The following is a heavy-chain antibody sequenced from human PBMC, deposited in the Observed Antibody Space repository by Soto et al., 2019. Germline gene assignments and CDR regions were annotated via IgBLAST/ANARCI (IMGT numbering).Heavy chain of an antibody. D-gene: IGHD3-3*01. J-gene: IGHJ6*02. CDR3: TKRRNVLRFLEWSSGMEV. V-gene: IGHV3-30*18. CDR1: GFTFSNYG. CDR2: ISDDGSNK. Sequence: GGSLRLSCVASGFTFSNYGMHWVRQAPGKRLEWVAFISDDGSNKYYADSMRGRFTMSRDNSKRTLYLQMSSLRVEDTAVYYCTKRRNVLRFLEWSSGMEVWGQGXTVTVYS.